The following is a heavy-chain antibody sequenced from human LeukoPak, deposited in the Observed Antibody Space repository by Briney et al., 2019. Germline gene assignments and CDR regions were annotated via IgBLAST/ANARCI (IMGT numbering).Heavy chain of an antibody. CDR2: IHSDGGTT. J-gene: IGHJ4*02. CDR3: ARDTYSIAE. Sequence: GGSLRLSCAASGFTVSSNYMSWVRQAPGKGLMWVSLIHSDGGTTNYADSVKGRFTISRDNAKNTVYLQMNSLRVEDTAVYYCARDTYSIAEWGQGALVTVSS. CDR1: GFTVSSNY. V-gene: IGHV3-74*01. D-gene: IGHD1-26*01.